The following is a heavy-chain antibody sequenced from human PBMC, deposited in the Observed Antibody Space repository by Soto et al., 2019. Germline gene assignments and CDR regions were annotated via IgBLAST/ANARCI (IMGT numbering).Heavy chain of an antibody. CDR1: SFRFSAYG. CDR2: ISDDGKTQ. CDR3: VKGGYKTGWPPFDH. J-gene: IGHJ4*01. D-gene: IGHD6-25*01. Sequence: QVKLVEFGGAVVQSGRSLRLSCTASSFRFSAYGMHWVRQAPGKGLEWVALISDDGKTQFFTESVEGRFTISRDNSRNTLYLQMNRRRPEDTAVYYCVKGGYKTGWPPFDHWGHGTRVTVSS. V-gene: IGHV3-30*18.